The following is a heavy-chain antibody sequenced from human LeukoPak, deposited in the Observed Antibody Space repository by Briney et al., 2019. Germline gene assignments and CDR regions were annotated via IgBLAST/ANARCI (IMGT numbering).Heavy chain of an antibody. D-gene: IGHD2-2*02. CDR2: ISGSGGST. J-gene: IGHJ4*02. CDR3: AKICPDPVYQLLYLYYFDY. CDR1: GFTFSSYA. Sequence: TGGSLRLSCAASGFTFSSYAMSWVRQAPGKGLEWVSAISGSGGSTYYADSVKGRFTISRDNSKNTLYLQTNSLRAEDTAVYYCAKICPDPVYQLLYLYYFDYWGQGTLVTVSS. V-gene: IGHV3-23*01.